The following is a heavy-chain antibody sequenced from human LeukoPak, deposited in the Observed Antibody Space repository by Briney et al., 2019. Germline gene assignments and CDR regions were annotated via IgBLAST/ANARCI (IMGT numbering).Heavy chain of an antibody. CDR3: AKDFSPAAWEMDWFDP. CDR2: ISYDGSNK. D-gene: IGHD5-24*01. Sequence: PGRSLRLSCAASGFTFSSYGMHWVRQAPGKGLEWVAVISYDGSNKYYADSVKGRFTISRDNSKNTLYLQMNSLRAEDAAVYYCAKDFSPAAWEMDWFDPWGQGTLVTVSS. CDR1: GFTFSSYG. J-gene: IGHJ5*02. V-gene: IGHV3-30*18.